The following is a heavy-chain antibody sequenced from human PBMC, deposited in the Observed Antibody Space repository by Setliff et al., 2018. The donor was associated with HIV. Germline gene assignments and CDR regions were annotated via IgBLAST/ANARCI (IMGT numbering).Heavy chain of an antibody. J-gene: IGHJ6*02. CDR3: ARGYYGSDLQNAMDV. V-gene: IGHV3-7*01. CDR1: GFIFSDYW. D-gene: IGHD3-10*01. CDR2: IKEDGSEK. Sequence: GGSLRLSCVTSGFIFSDYWMTWVRQPPGGGLEWVASIKEDGSEKYSLDSVKGRFTISRDNAKNTLYLQMDSLRGEDTAVYYCARGYYGSDLQNAMDVWGQGTTVTVSS.